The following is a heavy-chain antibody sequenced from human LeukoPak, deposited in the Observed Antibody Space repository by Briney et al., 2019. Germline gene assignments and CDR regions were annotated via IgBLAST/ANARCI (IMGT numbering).Heavy chain of an antibody. CDR1: GYTFTTYA. J-gene: IGHJ4*02. D-gene: IGHD4-17*01. Sequence: ASVKVSCKASGYTFTTYAIHWVRQAPGQRLEWIGWINAADNTKYSQKFQGRVTFTRDTSASTAYMELSSLRSEDTAIYYCAHLLDYGDNRLDFWGQGTLVTVSS. CDR3: AHLLDYGDNRLDF. CDR2: INAADNT. V-gene: IGHV1-3*01.